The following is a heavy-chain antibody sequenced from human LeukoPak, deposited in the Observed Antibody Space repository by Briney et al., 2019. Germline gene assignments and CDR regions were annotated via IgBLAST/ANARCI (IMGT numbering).Heavy chain of an antibody. D-gene: IGHD6-25*01. CDR1: GFTFSSYA. CDR3: AKAQRSSDTLNYFDY. CDR2: ISGSGGST. Sequence: GVSLRLSCAASGFTFSSYAMSWVRQAPGKGLEWVSAISGSGGSTSYADSVTGRFTISRDNSKNTLYLQMNSLRAEDTAVYYCAKAQRSSDTLNYFDYWGQGTLVTVSS. J-gene: IGHJ4*02. V-gene: IGHV3-23*01.